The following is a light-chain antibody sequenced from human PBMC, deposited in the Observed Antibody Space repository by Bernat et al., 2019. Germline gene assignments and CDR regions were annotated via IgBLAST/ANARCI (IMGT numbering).Light chain of an antibody. CDR3: QQYDVVPFI. V-gene: IGKV1-33*01. CDR2: DAS. CDR1: QDISTY. Sequence: DIQMTQSPSSLSASVGDRVTITCQASQDISTYLGWFQQKRGKAPKLLIYDASNVEAGVPSRFSGSGSGTDFTLTISNLQPEDFATYFCQQYDVVPFIFGPGTKVDVK. J-gene: IGKJ3*01.